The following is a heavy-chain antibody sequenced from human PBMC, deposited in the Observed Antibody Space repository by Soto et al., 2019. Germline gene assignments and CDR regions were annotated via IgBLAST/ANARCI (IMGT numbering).Heavy chain of an antibody. CDR1: GFTFSGYA. CDR2: ITGDGHRT. J-gene: IGHJ4*02. V-gene: IGHV3-23*01. Sequence: EVQLLESGGGLVQPGGSLRLSCTASGFTFSGYAMSWVRQSPGKELEWVAAITGDGHRTYYADSVEGRLTISRDNSKKTLFLQMSSLRTEDTAIYHCAKRDYYDSATFSPLFESWGQGVLVTVSS. D-gene: IGHD3-22*01. CDR3: AKRDYYDSATFSPLFES.